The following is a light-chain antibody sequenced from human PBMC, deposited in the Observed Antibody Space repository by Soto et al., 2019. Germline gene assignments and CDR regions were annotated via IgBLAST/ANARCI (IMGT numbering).Light chain of an antibody. CDR2: EGT. J-gene: IGLJ1*01. CDR1: TSDVGGYNL. CDR3: FSYASSSSYV. V-gene: IGLV2-23*01. Sequence: QSVLTLPASVSGSPGQSITISCSGTTSDVGGYNLVSWYQQHTAKAPKLLIYEGTQRPSGVSSRFSGSKSGNTASLTISGLQAEDEADYYFFSYASSSSYVLGTWTKVTVL.